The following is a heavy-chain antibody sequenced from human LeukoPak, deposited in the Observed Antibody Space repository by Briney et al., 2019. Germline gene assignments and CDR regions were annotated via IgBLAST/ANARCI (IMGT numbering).Heavy chain of an antibody. CDR3: ARAEYYDFWSGYYPPDAEYFQH. D-gene: IGHD3-3*01. CDR1: GFTFSTYS. CDR2: ITSSSSAI. V-gene: IGHV3-48*01. Sequence: PGGSLRLSCAASGFTFSTYSMNWVRQAPGKGLEWVSHITSSSSAIYYADSVKGRFSISRDNAKNSLYLQMNSLRAEDTAVYYCARAEYYDFWSGYYPPDAEYFQHWGQGTLVTVSS. J-gene: IGHJ1*01.